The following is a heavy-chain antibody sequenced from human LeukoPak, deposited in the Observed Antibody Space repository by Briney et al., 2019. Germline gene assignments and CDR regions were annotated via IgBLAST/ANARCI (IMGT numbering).Heavy chain of an antibody. CDR2: ISSSSNTI. CDR1: GFTFSSYS. CDR3: ARSYSSSWYFDY. D-gene: IGHD6-13*01. V-gene: IGHV3-48*01. Sequence: GGSLRLSCAASGFTFSSYSMNWVRQAPGKGLEWVSYISSSSNTIYYADSVKGRFTISRDNAKNSLYLQMNSLRAEDTAVYYCARSYSSSWYFDYWGQGTLVTVSS. J-gene: IGHJ4*02.